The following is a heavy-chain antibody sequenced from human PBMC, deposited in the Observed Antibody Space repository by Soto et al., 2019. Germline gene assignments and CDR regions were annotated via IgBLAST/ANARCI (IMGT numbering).Heavy chain of an antibody. Sequence: GGSLRLSCAASGFTFSNAWMNWVRQAPGKGLEWVGRIKSKTDGGTTDYAAPVKGRFTISRDDSKNTLYLQMNSLKTEDTAVYYCTSTTLYYDFWSGYLSPDDYWGQGTLVTVSS. D-gene: IGHD3-3*01. V-gene: IGHV3-15*07. CDR1: GFTFSNAW. CDR2: IKSKTDGGTT. CDR3: TSTTLYYDFWSGYLSPDDY. J-gene: IGHJ4*02.